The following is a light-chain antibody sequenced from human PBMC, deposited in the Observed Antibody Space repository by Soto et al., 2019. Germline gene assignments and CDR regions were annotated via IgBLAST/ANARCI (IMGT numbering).Light chain of an antibody. CDR2: DVS. V-gene: IGLV2-14*03. CDR3: ISYTSINLYV. CDR1: SSDVGGYEY. J-gene: IGLJ1*01. Sequence: QSVLTQPASVSGSPGQSISISCTGTSSDVGGYEYFSWYQHHAGKAPKLMIYDVSSRPSGVSSRFSGSKSGNTASLTISGLQAEDEADYYCISYTSINLYVLGTGTKVTVL.